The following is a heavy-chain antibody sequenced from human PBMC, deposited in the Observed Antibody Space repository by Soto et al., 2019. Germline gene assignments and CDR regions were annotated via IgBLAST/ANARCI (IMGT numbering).Heavy chain of an antibody. CDR3: ARTYGTGSLNWFDP. J-gene: IGHJ5*02. CDR2: IWYDGSKT. CDR1: GFSFSSYS. D-gene: IGHD3-10*01. Sequence: PGGSLRLSCAASGFSFSSYSLDWVRQAPGKGLEWVAAIWYDGSKTLYAGSVKGRFTISRDNAKNSLYLQMNSLRAEDTAVYYCARTYGTGSLNWFDPWGQGTLVTVSS. V-gene: IGHV3-33*03.